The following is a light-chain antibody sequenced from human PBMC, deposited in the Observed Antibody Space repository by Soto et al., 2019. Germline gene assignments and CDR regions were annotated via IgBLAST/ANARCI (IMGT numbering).Light chain of an antibody. CDR2: GAI. Sequence: DIQMTQSPSSLSASVGDRVTITCRASQSISSFVNWYHQTPGKAPQLLIYGAITLQSGVPSRFSGSGSGTEFTLTISSLQPDDFATYYCQQYNTYSTCGQGTKVDIK. V-gene: IGKV1-5*01. CDR3: QQYNTYST. CDR1: QSISSF. J-gene: IGKJ1*01.